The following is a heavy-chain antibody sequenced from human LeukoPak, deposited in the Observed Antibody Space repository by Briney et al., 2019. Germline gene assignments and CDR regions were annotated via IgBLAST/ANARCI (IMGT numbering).Heavy chain of an antibody. Sequence: PGGSLRLSCAASGFTFSSYSMNWVRQAPGKGLEWVSSISSSSSYIHYADSVKGRFTISRDNAKNSLYLQMNTLRAEDTAVYYCLRDRGYSTYDCWGQGTLVTVSS. V-gene: IGHV3-21*01. CDR3: LRDRGYSTYDC. CDR1: GFTFSSYS. J-gene: IGHJ4*02. CDR2: ISSSSSYI. D-gene: IGHD5-12*01.